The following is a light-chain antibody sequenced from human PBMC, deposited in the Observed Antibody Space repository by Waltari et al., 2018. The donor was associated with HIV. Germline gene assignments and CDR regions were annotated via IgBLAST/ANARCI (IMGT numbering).Light chain of an antibody. Sequence: SAVTQPASVSGLPGQSTTLSCTGGDVDSGLYTFVSWYQQHSVKPPTLILYDVDSRASGVSDRFSGSMSGNTASLTISGLRAEDEAHYYCASFTGDNTVMFGGGTEVTVL. CDR1: DVDSGLYTF. CDR3: ASFTGDNTVM. CDR2: DVD. V-gene: IGLV2-14*03. J-gene: IGLJ3*02.